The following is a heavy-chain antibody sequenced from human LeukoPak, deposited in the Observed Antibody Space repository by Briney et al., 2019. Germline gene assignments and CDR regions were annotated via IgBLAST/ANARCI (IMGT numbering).Heavy chain of an antibody. CDR3: ASGEYYYFDY. J-gene: IGHJ4*02. CDR1: GGSISSYY. V-gene: IGHV4-59*01. Sequence: PSETLSLTCTVSGGSISSYYWSWIRQPPGKGLEWIGYIYYSGSTNYNPSLKSRVTISVDTSKNQFSLKLSSVTAADTAVYYCASGEYYYFDYWGQGTLVTVSS. CDR2: IYYSGST. D-gene: IGHD2/OR15-2a*01.